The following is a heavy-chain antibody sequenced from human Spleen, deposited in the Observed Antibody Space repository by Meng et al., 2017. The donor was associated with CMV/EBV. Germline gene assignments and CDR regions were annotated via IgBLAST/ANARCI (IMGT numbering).Heavy chain of an antibody. CDR3: AREEAMVGYYTNWFDA. D-gene: IGHD2-2*03. J-gene: IGHJ5*02. Sequence: GFAFSRYAMGWVRQARRKGLEWVSSISGSVGNTYYADSVKGRFTVSRDNSGDTLYLQMNSLRAEDTAVYYCAREEAMVGYYTNWFDAWGQGTLVTVSS. V-gene: IGHV3-23*01. CDR1: GFAFSRYA. CDR2: ISGSVGNT.